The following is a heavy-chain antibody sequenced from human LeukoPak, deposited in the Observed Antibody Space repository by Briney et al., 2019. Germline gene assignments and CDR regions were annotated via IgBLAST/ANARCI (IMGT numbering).Heavy chain of an antibody. V-gene: IGHV3-30-3*01. D-gene: IGHD3-9*01. CDR2: ISYDGSNK. CDR1: GFTFSSYA. Sequence: GGSLRLSCAASGFTFSSYAMHWVRQAPGKGLEWVAVISYDGSNKYYADSVKGRFTISRDNSKNTLYLQMNSPRAEDTAVYYCAREGSTYYDILTGRHPLDYWGQGTLVTVSS. CDR3: AREGSTYYDILTGRHPLDY. J-gene: IGHJ4*02.